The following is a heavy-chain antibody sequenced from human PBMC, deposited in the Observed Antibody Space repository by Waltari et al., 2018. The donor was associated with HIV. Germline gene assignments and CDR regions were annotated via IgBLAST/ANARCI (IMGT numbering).Heavy chain of an antibody. CDR2: ISSSSSYI. CDR3: ARGTFDTDFDY. D-gene: IGHD3-9*01. CDR1: GFTFSSYS. J-gene: IGHJ4*02. Sequence: EVQLVESGGGLVKPGGSLRLSCAASGFTFSSYSMNWVRQAPGKGLEWVSSISSSSSYIYYADSVKGRFTISRDNAKNSLYLQMNSLRAEDTAVYYCARGTFDTDFDYGGQGTLVTVSS. V-gene: IGHV3-21*01.